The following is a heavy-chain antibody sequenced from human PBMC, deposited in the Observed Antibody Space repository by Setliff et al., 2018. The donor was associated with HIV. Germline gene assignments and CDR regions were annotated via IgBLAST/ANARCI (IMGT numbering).Heavy chain of an antibody. CDR1: GGSISSYY. J-gene: IGHJ3*02. Sequence: SETLSLTCTVSGGSISSYYWSWIRQPAGKGLEWIGRIYTSGNTNYNPSLKSLKSRVTMSVDTSKNQFSLKLSSVTAADTAVYYCARVVYSSSGYYYLGAFDIWGQGTMVTVSS. V-gene: IGHV4-4*07. CDR2: IYTSGNT. D-gene: IGHD3-22*01. CDR3: ARVVYSSSGYYYLGAFDI.